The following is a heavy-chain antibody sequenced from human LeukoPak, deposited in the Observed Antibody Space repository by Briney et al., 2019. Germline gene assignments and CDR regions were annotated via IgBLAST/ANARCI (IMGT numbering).Heavy chain of an antibody. CDR3: ARGLLKYYYDSSGYYEH. D-gene: IGHD3-22*01. CDR2: INTNTGNP. CDR1: GYTFTSYA. J-gene: IGHJ1*01. V-gene: IGHV7-4-1*02. Sequence: ASVKVSCKASGYTFTSYAMNWVRQAPGQGLEWMGWINTNTGNPTYAQGFTGRFVFSLDTSVSTAYLQISSLKAEDTAVYYCARGLLKYYYDSSGYYEHWGQGTLVTVSS.